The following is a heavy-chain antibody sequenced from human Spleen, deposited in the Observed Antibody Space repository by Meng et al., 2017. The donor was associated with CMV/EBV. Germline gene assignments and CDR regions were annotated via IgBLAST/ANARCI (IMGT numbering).Heavy chain of an antibody. CDR1: GFTFSSYS. V-gene: IGHV3-23*01. CDR3: AKDNNWGPDY. D-gene: IGHD7-27*01. J-gene: IGHJ4*02. CDR2: ISGSGGST. Sequence: GESLKISCAASGFTFSSYSMNWVRQAPGKGLEWVSAISGSGGSTYYADSVKGRFTISRDNSKNTLYLQMNSLRAEDTAVYYCAKDNNWGPDYWGQGTLVTVSS.